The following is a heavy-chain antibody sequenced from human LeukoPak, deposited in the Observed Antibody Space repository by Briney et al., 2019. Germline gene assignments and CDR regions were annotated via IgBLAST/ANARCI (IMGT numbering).Heavy chain of an antibody. V-gene: IGHV3-23*01. CDR3: ASACTSTSCYLPAY. CDR2: ISDSGGST. CDR1: GFTFSNYD. Sequence: GGSLRLSCAASGFTFSNYDMSWVRQAPGKGLGWGSGISDSGGSTYYADSVKGHFTISRDNSKNTLYLQMSSLRAEDTAVYYCASACTSTSCYLPAYWGQGTLVTVSS. J-gene: IGHJ4*02. D-gene: IGHD2-2*01.